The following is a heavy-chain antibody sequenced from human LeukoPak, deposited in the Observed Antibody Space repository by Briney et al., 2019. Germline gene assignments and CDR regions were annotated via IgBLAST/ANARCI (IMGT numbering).Heavy chain of an antibody. J-gene: IGHJ4*02. Sequence: SVKVSCKASGGTFSSYAISWVRQAPGQGLEWMGGIIPIFGTANYAQKFQGRVTITADESTSTAYMELSSLRSEGTAVYYCARALPYHQTVASGPFDYWGQGTLVTVSS. V-gene: IGHV1-69*01. CDR2: IIPIFGTA. CDR1: GGTFSSYA. CDR3: ARALPYHQTVASGPFDY. D-gene: IGHD6-19*01.